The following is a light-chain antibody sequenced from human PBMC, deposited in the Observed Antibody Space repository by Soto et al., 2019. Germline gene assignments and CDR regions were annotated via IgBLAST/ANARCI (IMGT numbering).Light chain of an antibody. CDR1: QSVSSNY. V-gene: IGKV3-20*01. J-gene: IGKJ1*01. CDR3: QQYGSSGT. Sequence: ESVLTQFPGTLSFAPGERATLSCRASQSVSSNYLAWYQQKPGQAPRLLIYGASTRASGIPDRFSGSGSGTDFTLTISRLEPEDSAVYYCQQYGSSGTFGQGTKVDIK. CDR2: GAS.